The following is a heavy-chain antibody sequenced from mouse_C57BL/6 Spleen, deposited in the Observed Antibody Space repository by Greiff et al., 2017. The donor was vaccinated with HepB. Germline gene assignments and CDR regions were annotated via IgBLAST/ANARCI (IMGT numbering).Heavy chain of an antibody. V-gene: IGHV1-53*01. J-gene: IGHJ2*01. CDR1: GYTFTSYW. CDR3: ARGGWLLRGDFDY. CDR2: INPSNGGT. D-gene: IGHD2-3*01. Sequence: VQLQQPGTELVKPGASVKLSCKASGYTFTSYWMHWVKQRPGQGLEWIGNINPSNGGTNYNEKFKSKATLTVDKSSSTAYMQLSSLTSEDSAVYYCARGGWLLRGDFDYWGQGTTLTVSS.